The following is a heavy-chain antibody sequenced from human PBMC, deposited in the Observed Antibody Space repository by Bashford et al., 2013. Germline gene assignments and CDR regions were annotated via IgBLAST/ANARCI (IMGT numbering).Heavy chain of an antibody. J-gene: IGHJ3*02. CDR3: ARVRSGLDI. V-gene: IGHV3-72*01. Sequence: GGSLRLSCAASGFTFSDHYMDWVRQAPGKGLEWVGRIRNKANSFTTEYAASVKGRFTISRDDSKNSLFLQMNSLKTEDTAVYYCARVRSGLDIWGQGTMVTVSS. D-gene: IGHD2-8*02. CDR2: IRNKANSFTT. CDR1: GFTFSDHY.